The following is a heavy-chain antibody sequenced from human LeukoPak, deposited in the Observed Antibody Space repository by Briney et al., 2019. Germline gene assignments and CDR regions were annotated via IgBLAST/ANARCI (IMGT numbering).Heavy chain of an antibody. V-gene: IGHV4-59*08. CDR1: GGSIGGYY. Sequence: SETLSLTCAVSGGSIGGYYWSWIRQPPGKGLEWIGYIYYSESTNYNPSLKSRVTISVDTSKNQFSLKLSSVTAADTAVYYCARHHGQSFDPWGQGTLVTVSS. J-gene: IGHJ5*02. CDR3: ARHHGQSFDP. D-gene: IGHD5-24*01. CDR2: IYYSEST.